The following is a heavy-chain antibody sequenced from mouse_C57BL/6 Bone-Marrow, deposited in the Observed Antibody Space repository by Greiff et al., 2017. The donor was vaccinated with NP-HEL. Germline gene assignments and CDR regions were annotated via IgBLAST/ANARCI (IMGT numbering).Heavy chain of an antibody. D-gene: IGHD3-2*02. CDR1: GFNIKDDY. Sequence: QQQSGAELVRPGASVKLSCTASGFNIKDDYMHWVKQRPEQGLEWIGWIDPENGDTEYASKFQGKATITADTSSNTAYLQLSSLTSEDTAVYYCTTGAAQAMFAYWGQGTLVTVSA. V-gene: IGHV14-4*01. J-gene: IGHJ3*01. CDR2: IDPENGDT. CDR3: TTGAAQAMFAY.